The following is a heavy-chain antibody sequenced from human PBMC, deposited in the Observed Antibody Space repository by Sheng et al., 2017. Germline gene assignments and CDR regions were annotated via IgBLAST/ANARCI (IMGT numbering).Heavy chain of an antibody. D-gene: IGHD2-2*01. J-gene: IGHJ3*02. V-gene: IGHV4-59*01. CDR3: ARLSTASWTNVAPRDAFQI. CDR1: GGSISTYN. Sequence: QVQLQESGPGLVKAFGDPCPLTCTVSGGSISTYNWNWIRQSPGRGLEWIGFVYYTGTTNYNPSLKSPSQHVSRQAKNQFSLKLTSVTAADTAMYYCARLSTASWTNVAPRDAFQIWGQGTVVTVSS. CDR2: VYYTGTT.